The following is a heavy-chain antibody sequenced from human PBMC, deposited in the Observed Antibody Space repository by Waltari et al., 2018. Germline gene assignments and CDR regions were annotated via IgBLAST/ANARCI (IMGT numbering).Heavy chain of an antibody. CDR3: AKTSSGWFDFDY. D-gene: IGHD6-19*01. Sequence: EVQLLESGGGLVQPGGSLRLSCAAYGFTFRSYAMSWVRQAPGKGLEWVSAISGSGGSTYYADSVKGRFTISRDNSKNTLYLQMNSLRAEDTAVYYCAKTSSGWFDFDYWGQGTLVTVSS. V-gene: IGHV3-23*01. CDR1: GFTFRSYA. CDR2: ISGSGGST. J-gene: IGHJ4*02.